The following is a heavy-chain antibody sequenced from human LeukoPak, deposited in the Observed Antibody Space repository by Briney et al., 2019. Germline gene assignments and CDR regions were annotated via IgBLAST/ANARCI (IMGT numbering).Heavy chain of an antibody. D-gene: IGHD3-9*01. V-gene: IGHV4-34*01. CDR2: INHSGST. J-gene: IGHJ4*02. CDR1: GGSFSGYY. CDR3: ARPEPNYDILTGYFY. Sequence: SETLSLTCAVYGGSFSGYYWSWIRQPPGEGLEWIGEINHSGSTNYNPSLKSRVTISVDTSKNQFSLKLSSVTAADTAVYYCARPEPNYDILTGYFYWGQGTLVTVSS.